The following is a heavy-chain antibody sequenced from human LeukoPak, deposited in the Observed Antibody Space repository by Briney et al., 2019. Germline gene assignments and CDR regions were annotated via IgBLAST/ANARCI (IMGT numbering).Heavy chain of an antibody. J-gene: IGHJ6*02. D-gene: IGHD2-2*02. V-gene: IGHV1-18*01. Sequence: ASVKVSCKASGYTFTSYGISWVRQAPGQGLEWMGWISAYNGNTNYAQKLQGRVTMTTDTSTSTAYMELSSLRSEDTAVYYCARVPSLSYCSSTSCYNRGKYYYGMDVWGQGTTVTVSS. CDR2: ISAYNGNT. CDR1: GYTFTSYG. CDR3: ARVPSLSYCSSTSCYNRGKYYYGMDV.